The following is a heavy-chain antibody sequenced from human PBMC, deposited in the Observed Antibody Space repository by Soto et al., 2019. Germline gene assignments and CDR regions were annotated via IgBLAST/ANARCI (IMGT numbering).Heavy chain of an antibody. V-gene: IGHV3-21*01. CDR3: ARESEDLTSNFDY. Sequence: GGSMRLSCAASGFTFTRYSMNWVRQAPGKGLEWVSSISSTTNYIYYADSMKGRFTVSRDNAKNSVYLEMNSLSAEDTAVYYCARESEDLTSNFDYWGQGTLVTVSS. CDR2: ISSTTNYI. J-gene: IGHJ4*02. CDR1: GFTFTRYS.